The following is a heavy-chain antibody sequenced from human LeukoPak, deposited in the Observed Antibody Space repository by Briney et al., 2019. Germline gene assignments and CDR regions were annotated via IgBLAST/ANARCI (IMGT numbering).Heavy chain of an antibody. Sequence: SVKVSCKASGGTFSSYAISWVRQAPGQGLEWMGGIIPIFGTANYAQKFQGRVMITADESTSTAYMELSSLRSEDTAVYYCASLQILLWFGELLYPQNWFDPWGQGTLVTVSS. CDR2: IIPIFGTA. CDR1: GGTFSSYA. J-gene: IGHJ5*02. CDR3: ASLQILLWFGELLYPQNWFDP. D-gene: IGHD3-10*01. V-gene: IGHV1-69*13.